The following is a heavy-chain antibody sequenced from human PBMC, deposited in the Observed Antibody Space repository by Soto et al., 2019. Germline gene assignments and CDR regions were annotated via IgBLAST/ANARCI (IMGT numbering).Heavy chain of an antibody. J-gene: IGHJ4*02. CDR1: GFTFSSYW. Sequence: PGGSLRLSCAASGFTFSSYWMSWVRQAPGKGLEWVANIKQDGSEKYYVDSVKGRFTISRDNAKNSLYLQMNSLRAEDTAVYYCARVLAPYSSSSGLVGYWGQGTQVTVSS. CDR2: IKQDGSEK. D-gene: IGHD6-6*01. V-gene: IGHV3-7*01. CDR3: ARVLAPYSSSSGLVGY.